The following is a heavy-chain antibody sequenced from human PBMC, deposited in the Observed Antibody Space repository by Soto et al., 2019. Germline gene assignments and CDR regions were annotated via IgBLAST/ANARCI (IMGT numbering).Heavy chain of an antibody. CDR1: GDTFSCYS. J-gene: IGHJ4*02. CDR2: VNPILSMS. CDR3: ATTYGSGSRDFDY. V-gene: IGHV1-69*04. Sequence: QVQLVQSGAEVKRPGSSVKVSCKASGDTFSCYSINWVRQAPGLGLEWMGRVNPILSMSNYAQRFQGRDTMTEDNSTSTAYMELSGLRSEETALYYCATTYGSGSRDFDYWGQGALVTVSS. D-gene: IGHD3-10*01.